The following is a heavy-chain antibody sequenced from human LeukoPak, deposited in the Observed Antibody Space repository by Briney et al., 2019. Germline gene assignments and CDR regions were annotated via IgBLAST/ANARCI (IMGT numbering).Heavy chain of an antibody. D-gene: IGHD5-24*01. CDR2: ISGSGYNT. CDR3: AKSGYNRFDY. Sequence: GGTLRLSCAASGFTFSNHGMSWVRQAPGKGLEWVSTISGSGYNTYYADSVKGRFTISRDNSKNTLYLQMNSLRAEDTVVYYCAKSGYNRFDYWGQGTLVTVS. J-gene: IGHJ4*02. CDR1: GFTFSNHG. V-gene: IGHV3-23*01.